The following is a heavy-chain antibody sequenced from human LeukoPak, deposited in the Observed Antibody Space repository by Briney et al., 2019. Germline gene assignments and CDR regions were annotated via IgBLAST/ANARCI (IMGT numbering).Heavy chain of an antibody. V-gene: IGHV3-7*04. CDR3: ARAMGDYGDFNWFDP. J-gene: IGHJ5*02. D-gene: IGHD4-17*01. Sequence: GGSLRLSCAASGFTFSSYAMSWVRQAPGKGLEWVANIKQDGSEKYYVDSVKGRFTISRDNAKNSLYLQMNSLRAEDTAVYYCARAMGDYGDFNWFDPWGQGTLVTVSS. CDR1: GFTFSSYA. CDR2: IKQDGSEK.